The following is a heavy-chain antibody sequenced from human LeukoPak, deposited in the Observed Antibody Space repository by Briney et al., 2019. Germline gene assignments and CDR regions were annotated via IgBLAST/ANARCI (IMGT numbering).Heavy chain of an antibody. CDR1: GFTFSSYA. CDR3: AKEGLMVYAASEIDY. CDR2: ISGSGGST. V-gene: IGHV3-23*01. Sequence: GGSLRLSCAASGFTFSSYAMSWVRQAPGKELDWVSAISGSGGSTYYADSVKGRFTISRDNSKNTLYLQMNSLRAEDTAVYYCAKEGLMVYAASEIDYWGQGTLVTVSS. D-gene: IGHD2-8*01. J-gene: IGHJ4*02.